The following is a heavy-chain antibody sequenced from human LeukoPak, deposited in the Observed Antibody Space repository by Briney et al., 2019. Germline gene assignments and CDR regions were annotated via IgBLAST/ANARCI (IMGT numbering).Heavy chain of an antibody. D-gene: IGHD5-18*01. CDR3: ARGYSYGKIYYYYYMDV. CDR2: INHRGST. CDR1: GGSFSGYY. Sequence: SETLSLTCAVYGGSFSGYYWSWFRQPPGKGLQGIGEINHRGSTNYNPSITSRVAISLDTSKNQFSLQLRCVPAAAPAVYYCARGYSYGKIYYYYYMDVWGKGTTVTVSS. V-gene: IGHV4-34*01. J-gene: IGHJ6*03.